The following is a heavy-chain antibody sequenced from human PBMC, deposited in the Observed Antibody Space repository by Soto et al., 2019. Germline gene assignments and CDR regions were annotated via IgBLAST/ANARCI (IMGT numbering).Heavy chain of an antibody. CDR1: GFTFRSHR. CDR2: IDTDGGGT. V-gene: IGHV3-74*01. D-gene: IGHD2-2*01. Sequence: GGSLRLSCAASGFTFRSHRIHWVRQAPGKGLEWVSRIDTDGGGTGYADSVKGRFTISTDNAKNTVYLQMNSLRAEDTAVYYCAKELCISTSCYADYYYGMDVWGQGTTVTVSS. J-gene: IGHJ6*02. CDR3: AKELCISTSCYADYYYGMDV.